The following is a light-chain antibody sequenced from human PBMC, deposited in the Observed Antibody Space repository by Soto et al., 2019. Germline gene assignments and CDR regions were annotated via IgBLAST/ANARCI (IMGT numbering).Light chain of an antibody. CDR3: QQYDNRPPYT. Sequence: DIQTTHSPSSLSASVGDRVTITCQASQDISNSLNWYQQKPGKAPKLLIYDASNLETGVPSRFSGSESGTDFTVTISSMQPEDIATYYCQQYDNRPPYTFGQGTKLEIK. CDR1: QDISNS. V-gene: IGKV1-33*01. J-gene: IGKJ2*01. CDR2: DAS.